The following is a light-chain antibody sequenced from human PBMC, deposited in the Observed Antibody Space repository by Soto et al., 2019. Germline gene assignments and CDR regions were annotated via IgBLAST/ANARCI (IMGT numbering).Light chain of an antibody. CDR1: QSVSSSY. CDR2: GAS. V-gene: IGKV3-20*01. CDR3: QHYGSSPQT. J-gene: IGKJ1*01. Sequence: EMVFKQSPGTLSLCTGERATLSCRASQSVSSSYLAWYQQKPGQAPRLLIYGASSRATGIPDRFSGSGSGTDFTLTISRLEPEDFAVYYCQHYGSSPQTFGQGTMVDIK.